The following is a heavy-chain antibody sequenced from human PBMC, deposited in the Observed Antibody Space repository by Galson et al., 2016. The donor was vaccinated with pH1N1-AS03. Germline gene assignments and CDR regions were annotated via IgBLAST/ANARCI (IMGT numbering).Heavy chain of an antibody. CDR1: GFTFPGYG. CDR2: ITSSSSI. Sequence: SLRLSCAASGFTFPGYGMHWVRQAPGKGLEWVAYITSSSSITYADSVKGRFTISRDNAKNSVYLQINSLKGEDTAVYYCARDSGWAFDYWGQGTLVTVSS. CDR3: ARDSGWAFDY. V-gene: IGHV3-48*01. D-gene: IGHD3-10*01. J-gene: IGHJ4*02.